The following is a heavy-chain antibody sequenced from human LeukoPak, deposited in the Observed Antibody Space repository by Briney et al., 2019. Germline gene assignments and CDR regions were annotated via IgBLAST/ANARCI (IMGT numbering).Heavy chain of an antibody. Sequence: TLSLTCTVSGGSISSGGYYWSWIRQPPGKGLEWIGYIYHSGSTYYNPSLKSRVTISVDTSKNQFSLKLSSVTAADTAVYYCARDYGDHRVDNWFDPWGQGTLVTVSS. V-gene: IGHV4-30-2*01. J-gene: IGHJ5*02. D-gene: IGHD4-17*01. CDR1: GGSISSGGYY. CDR3: ARDYGDHRVDNWFDP. CDR2: IYHSGST.